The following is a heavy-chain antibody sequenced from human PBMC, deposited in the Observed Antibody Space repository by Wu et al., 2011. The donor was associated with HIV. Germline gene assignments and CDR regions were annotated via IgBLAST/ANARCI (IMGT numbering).Heavy chain of an antibody. V-gene: IGHV1-46*01. Sequence: QVQLVQSGAEVKKPGSSVKVSCKASGYSFASYHIHWVRQAPGQGLEWMGLINTSGGSTDYAQRFQDRVTMTSDTSASTVFLEMSSLRSEDTALYYCARDPNCGGSTYCDLHFDYWGQGTLVTVSS. CDR3: ARDPNCGGSTYCDLHFDY. CDR1: GYSFASYH. J-gene: IGHJ4*02. CDR2: INTSGGST. D-gene: IGHD2-21*01.